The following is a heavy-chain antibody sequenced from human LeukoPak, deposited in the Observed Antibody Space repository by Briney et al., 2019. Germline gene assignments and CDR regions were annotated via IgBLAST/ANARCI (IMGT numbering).Heavy chain of an antibody. V-gene: IGHV1-69*04. D-gene: IGHD2-21*01. CDR3: ARGPSYCGGDCYSHYYYYYMDV. J-gene: IGHJ6*03. CDR2: IIPILGIA. Sequence: SVKVSCKASGGTFSSYAISWVRQAPGQGLEWMGRIIPILGIANYAQKFQGRVTITADESTSTAYMELSSLRSEDTAVYYCARGPSYCGGDCYSHYYYYYMDVWGKGTTVTVSS. CDR1: GGTFSSYA.